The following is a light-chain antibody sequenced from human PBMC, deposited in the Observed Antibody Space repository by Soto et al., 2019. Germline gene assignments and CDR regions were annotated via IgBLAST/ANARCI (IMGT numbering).Light chain of an antibody. CDR3: QQRSTPLT. J-gene: IGKJ4*01. CDR2: DAS. Sequence: EIVLTQSPATLSLSPGERATLSCRASQSVSSYLAWYQQKPGQAPRLLIYDASNRATGIPARFSGSGSWTDFTLTISSLEPEDFEVYYCQQRSTPLTFGGGNKVEIK. V-gene: IGKV3-11*01. CDR1: QSVSSY.